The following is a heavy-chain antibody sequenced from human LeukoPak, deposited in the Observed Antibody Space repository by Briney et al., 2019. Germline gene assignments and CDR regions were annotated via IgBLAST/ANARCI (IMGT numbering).Heavy chain of an antibody. J-gene: IGHJ4*02. CDR3: ARVRYDFWSGFDY. D-gene: IGHD3-3*01. V-gene: IGHV3-7*01. CDR1: AFIFSGHW. CDR2: IKEDGSER. Sequence: GGSLRLSCEGSAFIFSGHWMNWVRQTPGKGLEWVASIKEDGSERQYVDSVKGRFTISRDNSKNTLYLQMNSLRAEDTAVYYCARVRYDFWSGFDYWGQGTLVTVSS.